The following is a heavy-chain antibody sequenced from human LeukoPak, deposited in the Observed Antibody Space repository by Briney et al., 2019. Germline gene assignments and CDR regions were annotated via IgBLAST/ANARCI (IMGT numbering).Heavy chain of an antibody. J-gene: IGHJ6*04. Sequence: GRSLRPSCAASGFTFSSYGMHWVRQAPGKGLEWVAVISYDGSNKYYADSVKGRFTISRDNSKNTLYLQMNSLRAEDTAVYYCAKATAAYYYYGMDVWGKGTTVTVSP. CDR3: AKATAAYYYYGMDV. V-gene: IGHV3-30*18. CDR2: ISYDGSNK. D-gene: IGHD2-2*01. CDR1: GFTFSSYG.